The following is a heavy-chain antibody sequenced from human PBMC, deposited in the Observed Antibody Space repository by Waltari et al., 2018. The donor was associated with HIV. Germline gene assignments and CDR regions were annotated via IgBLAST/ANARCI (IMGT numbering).Heavy chain of an antibody. D-gene: IGHD3-16*01. V-gene: IGHV4-59*01. CDR1: GGSISSYY. Sequence: QVQLQESGPGLVKPSETLSLTCTVSGGSISSYYWSWIRQPPGKGREWIGYIYYSGSTNYNPSLKSRVTISVDTSKNQFSLKLSSVTAADTAVYYCARDSVWGSYAFDIWGQGTMVTVSS. CDR3: ARDSVWGSYAFDI. J-gene: IGHJ3*02. CDR2: IYYSGST.